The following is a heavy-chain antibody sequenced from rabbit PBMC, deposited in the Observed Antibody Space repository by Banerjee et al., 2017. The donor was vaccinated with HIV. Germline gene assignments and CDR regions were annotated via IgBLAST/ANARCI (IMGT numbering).Heavy chain of an antibody. J-gene: IGHJ4*01. Sequence: QEQLVESGGGLVQPEGSLTLTCTASGFSFSSNYYMCWVRQAPGKGLEWIGCIYTGSGSAYYASWAKGRFTISKISSTTVTLQMTSLTAADTATYFCARDGGSSVYTQYYFNLWGPGTLVT. D-gene: IGHD8-1*01. V-gene: IGHV1S45*01. CDR2: IYTGSGSA. CDR3: ARDGGSSVYTQYYFNL. CDR1: GFSFSSNYY.